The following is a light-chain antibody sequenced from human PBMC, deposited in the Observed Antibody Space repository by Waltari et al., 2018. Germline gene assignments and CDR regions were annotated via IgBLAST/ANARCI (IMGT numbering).Light chain of an antibody. CDR3: CSYVGSHTNWV. CDR2: DVS. CDR1: SSDVGDYNF. Sequence: QSALTQPRSVSGSPGQSVTISCTGISSDVGDYNFVSWYQQHPGKAPKLMIQDVSKRPSGVPDRFSGSKSGDTASLTISELQAEDEDEYYCCSYVGSHTNWVFGGGTKLTVL. V-gene: IGLV2-11*01. J-gene: IGLJ3*02.